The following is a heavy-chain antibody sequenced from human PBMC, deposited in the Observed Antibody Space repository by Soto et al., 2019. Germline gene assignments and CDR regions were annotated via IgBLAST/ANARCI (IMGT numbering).Heavy chain of an antibody. D-gene: IGHD3-22*01. CDR2: IWYDGSNK. J-gene: IGHJ4*02. Sequence: HPGGSLRLSCAASGLTFSSYGMHWVRQAPGKGLEWVAVIWYDGSNKYYADSVKGRFTISRDNSKNTAYLQMSSLGPEDTAVYYCVKGEYYYDGSAYYPFDYWGQGRMVTVSS. V-gene: IGHV3-30*02. CDR1: GLTFSSYG. CDR3: VKGEYYYDGSAYYPFDY.